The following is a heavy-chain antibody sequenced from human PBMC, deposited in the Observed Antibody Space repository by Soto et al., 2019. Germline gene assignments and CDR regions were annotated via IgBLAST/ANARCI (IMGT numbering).Heavy chain of an antibody. J-gene: IGHJ5*02. CDR3: AGIKWESFDP. V-gene: IGHV1-69*13. Sequence: ASVKVSCKASGGTFSSYAISWVRQAPGQGLEWMGGIIPIFGTANYAQKFQGRVTITADESTSTAYMELSSLRSEDTAVYYCAGIKWESFDPWGQGTLVTVSS. CDR1: GGTFSSYA. CDR2: IIPIFGTA. D-gene: IGHD5-12*01.